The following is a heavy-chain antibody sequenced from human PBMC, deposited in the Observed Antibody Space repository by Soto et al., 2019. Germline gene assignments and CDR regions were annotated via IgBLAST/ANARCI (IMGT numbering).Heavy chain of an antibody. CDR2: IYYSGST. CDR3: ARLGKKYSSSWYTLNTHDAFDI. J-gene: IGHJ3*02. Sequence: SETLSLTCTVSGGSISSYYWSWIRQPPGKGLEWIGYIYYSGSTNYNPSLKSRVTISVDTSKNQFSLKLSSVTAADTAVYYCARLGKKYSSSWYTLNTHDAFDIWGQGTMVTVSS. CDR1: GGSISSYY. V-gene: IGHV4-59*08. D-gene: IGHD6-13*01.